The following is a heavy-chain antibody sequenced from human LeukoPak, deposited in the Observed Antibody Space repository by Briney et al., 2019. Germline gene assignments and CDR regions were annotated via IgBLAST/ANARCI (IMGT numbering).Heavy chain of an antibody. J-gene: IGHJ4*02. Sequence: GGSLRLSCAASGFTFNIYAMTWVRQAPGKGLEWFSAITDNSADTYHADSVKGRFTISRDNSMNTLYLQMNSLRVEDTAVYYCAKGSSSSRPYYFDYWGQGTLVTVSS. CDR3: AKGSSSSRPYYFDY. D-gene: IGHD6-6*01. CDR2: ITDNSADT. V-gene: IGHV3-23*01. CDR1: GFTFNIYA.